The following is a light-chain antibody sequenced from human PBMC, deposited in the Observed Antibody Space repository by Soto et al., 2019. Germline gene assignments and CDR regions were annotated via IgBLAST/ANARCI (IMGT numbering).Light chain of an antibody. J-gene: IGLJ2*01. V-gene: IGLV2-11*01. CDR1: SSDVGGYNY. CDR2: DVS. Sequence: QSVLTQPRSVSGSPGQSVTISCTGTSSDVGGYNYVSWYQQHPGTVHKLMIYDVSNRPSGVPDRFSGSKSGNTASLTLSGLKAEDEADYYCCSYAGGHASLLFGGGTKVTVL. CDR3: CSYAGGHASLL.